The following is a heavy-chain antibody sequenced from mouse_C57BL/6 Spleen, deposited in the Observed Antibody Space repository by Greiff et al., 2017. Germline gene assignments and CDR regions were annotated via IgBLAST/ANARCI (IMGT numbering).Heavy chain of an antibody. V-gene: IGHV5-4*01. J-gene: IGHJ3*01. Sequence: EVQLVESGGGLVKPGGSLKLSCAASGFTFSSYAMSWVRQTPEKRLEWVATISDGGSYTYYPDNVKGRFTISRDNAKNNLYLQMSHLKSEDTAMYYCANSRFAYWGQGTLVTVSA. CDR2: ISDGGSYT. CDR3: ANSRFAY. D-gene: IGHD3-1*01. CDR1: GFTFSSYA.